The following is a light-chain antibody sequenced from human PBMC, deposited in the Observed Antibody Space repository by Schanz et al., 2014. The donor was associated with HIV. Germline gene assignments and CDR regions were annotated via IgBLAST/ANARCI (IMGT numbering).Light chain of an antibody. CDR3: QQRGDWPPFT. Sequence: EIVLTQSPGSLSLSPGGRATLSCGASQRLSSSYLAWYQQKRDQPPRLVIYATSTRAAGIPARFSGSGSGTDFTLTISSLEPEDLAVYYCQQRGDWPPFTFGGGTKVE. J-gene: IGKJ4*01. CDR1: QRLSSSY. CDR2: ATS. V-gene: IGKV3D-20*02.